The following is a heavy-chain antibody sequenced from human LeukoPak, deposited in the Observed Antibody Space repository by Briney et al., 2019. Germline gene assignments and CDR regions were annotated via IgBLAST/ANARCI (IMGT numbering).Heavy chain of an antibody. J-gene: IGHJ4*02. V-gene: IGHV3-23*01. D-gene: IGHD1-14*01. CDR1: GFTFSSYS. CDR3: AKATGYLL. Sequence: GGSLRLSCAASGFTFSSYSMNWVRQAPGKGLEWVSTISNSDSSTYYADSVKGRFTISRDNSENTLYLQMNSLRAEDTAVYYCAKATGYLLGGQGTLVIVSS. CDR2: ISNSDSST.